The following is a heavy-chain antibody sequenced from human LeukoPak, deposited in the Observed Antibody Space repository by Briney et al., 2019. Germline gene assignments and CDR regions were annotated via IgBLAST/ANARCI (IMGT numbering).Heavy chain of an antibody. CDR1: GGSISSASYY. J-gene: IGHJ4*02. CDR2: IYYSGST. CDR3: ARPTDYGSGSYYNVYPFGY. V-gene: IGHV4-39*01. Sequence: PSETLSLTCTVSGGSISSASYYWGWIRQPPGKGLEWIGSIYYSGSTYYNPSLKSRVTISLDTSKNQFSLKLSSVTAADTAVYYCARPTDYGSGSYYNVYPFGYWGQGTLVTVSS. D-gene: IGHD3-10*01.